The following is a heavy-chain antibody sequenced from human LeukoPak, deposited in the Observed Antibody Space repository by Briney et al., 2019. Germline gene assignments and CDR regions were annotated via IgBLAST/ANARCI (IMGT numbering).Heavy chain of an antibody. J-gene: IGHJ5*01. CDR1: GGSISTGSFY. CDR2: IYYSGST. V-gene: IGHV4-39*01. Sequence: PSETLSLTCTVSGGSISTGSFYWGWIRQPPGKGLEWLGGIYYSGSTYYNPSLKSRVTISVDTSKNQFSLKLSSVTAADTAVYYCARQSGPYGSSWFDSWGQGTLVTVSS. CDR3: ARQSGPYGSSWFDS. D-gene: IGHD6-13*01.